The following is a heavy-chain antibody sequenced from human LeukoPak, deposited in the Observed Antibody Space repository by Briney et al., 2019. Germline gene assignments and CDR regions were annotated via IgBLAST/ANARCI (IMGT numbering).Heavy chain of an antibody. V-gene: IGHV4-34*01. J-gene: IGHJ4*02. D-gene: IGHD6-19*01. CDR3: ARERKMYSSDWYARAGYFDY. CDR1: GGSFSGYY. Sequence: PSETLSLTCAVYGGSFSGYYWSWIRQPPGKGLEWIGEINHSGSTNYNPSLKSRVTISVDTSKNQFSLKLSSVTAADTAVYYCARERKMYSSDWYARAGYFDYWGQGTLVTVSS. CDR2: INHSGST.